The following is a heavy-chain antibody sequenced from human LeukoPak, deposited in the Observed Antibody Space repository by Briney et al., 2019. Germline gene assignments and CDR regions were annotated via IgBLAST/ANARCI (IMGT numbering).Heavy chain of an antibody. CDR1: GYTFTSYD. Sequence: GASVKVCCKASGYTFTSYDIKWVRQATGQGLEWMGWMNPNSGNTGYAQKFQGRVTMTRNTSISTAYMELSSLRSEDTAVYYCARNDFWSGYYPLYYYYGMDVWGQGTTVTVSS. J-gene: IGHJ6*02. V-gene: IGHV1-8*01. D-gene: IGHD3-3*01. CDR3: ARNDFWSGYYPLYYYYGMDV. CDR2: MNPNSGNT.